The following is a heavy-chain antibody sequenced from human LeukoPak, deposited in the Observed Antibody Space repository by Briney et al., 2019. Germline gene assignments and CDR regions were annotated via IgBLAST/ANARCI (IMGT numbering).Heavy chain of an antibody. CDR1: GGSFSGYN. D-gene: IGHD4-17*01. CDR2: VSDSGGT. Sequence: SETLSLTCAVSGGSFSGYNCSWIRQTPGKGLEWIGEVSDSGGTNYSPSLKSRLTMSVDPSNSHFSLKLTSVTAADTAVYYCARHGPTVPKWGWGAFDIWGQGTMVTVSS. J-gene: IGHJ3*02. CDR3: ARHGPTVPKWGWGAFDI. V-gene: IGHV4-34*01.